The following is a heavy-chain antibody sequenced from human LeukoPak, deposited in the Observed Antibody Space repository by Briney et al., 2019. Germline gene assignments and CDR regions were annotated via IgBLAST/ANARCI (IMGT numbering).Heavy chain of an antibody. V-gene: IGHV1-3*03. J-gene: IGHJ4*02. Sequence: ASVKVSCKASGYTFTTYAMHWVRQAPGQRLEWMGWINAGNGNTKYSQEFQGRVTITRDTSASTAYMELSSLRSEDMAVYYCARSMITFGGVIVIHFDYWGQGTLVTVSS. CDR1: GYTFTTYA. D-gene: IGHD3-16*02. CDR2: INAGNGNT. CDR3: ARSMITFGGVIVIHFDY.